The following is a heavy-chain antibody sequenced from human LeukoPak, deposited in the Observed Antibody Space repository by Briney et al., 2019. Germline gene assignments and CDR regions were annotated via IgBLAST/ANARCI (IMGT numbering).Heavy chain of an antibody. J-gene: IGHJ4*02. D-gene: IGHD6-13*01. V-gene: IGHV6-1*01. CDR1: GDRVSSTSST. CDR2: TYYRSKWYH. Sequence: SQALSLTCVISGDRVSSTSSTWNWIRQSPSRDLEWLGRTYYRSKWYHNYAVSVESRITINPDTSKNQFSLQLTFVTPEDTAMYYCSREDPSGYSNVWGQGTLVTVSS. CDR3: SREDPSGYSNV.